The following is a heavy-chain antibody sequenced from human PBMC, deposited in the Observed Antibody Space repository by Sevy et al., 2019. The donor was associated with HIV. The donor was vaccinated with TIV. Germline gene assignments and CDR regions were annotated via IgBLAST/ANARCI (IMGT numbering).Heavy chain of an antibody. V-gene: IGHV3-48*03. Sequence: GGSLRLSCVASGFTFSSYEMNWVRQAPGKGLEWVSHISTSGSIIHYEDSVKGRFTISGDNAKNSLYLQMNSLRAEDTAVYYGAREDGSRQYFQYWGQGTLVTVSS. J-gene: IGHJ1*01. D-gene: IGHD6-13*01. CDR3: AREDGSRQYFQY. CDR1: GFTFSSYE. CDR2: ISTSGSII.